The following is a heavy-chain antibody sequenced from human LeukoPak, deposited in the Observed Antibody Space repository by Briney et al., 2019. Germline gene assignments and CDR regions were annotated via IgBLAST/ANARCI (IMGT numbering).Heavy chain of an antibody. D-gene: IGHD3-10*01. V-gene: IGHV5-51*01. Sequence: GESLQISCKGSGYSFTSYWIGWVRQMPGKGLGWMGIIYPGDSDTRYSPSFQGQVTISADKSISTAYLQWSSLKASDTAMYYCARQYHGSGSYSAFDIWGQGTMVTVSS. CDR3: ARQYHGSGSYSAFDI. CDR1: GYSFTSYW. CDR2: IYPGDSDT. J-gene: IGHJ3*02.